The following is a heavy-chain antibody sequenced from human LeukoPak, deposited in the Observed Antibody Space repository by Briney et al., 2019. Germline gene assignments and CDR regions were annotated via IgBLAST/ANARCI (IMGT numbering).Heavy chain of an antibody. J-gene: IGHJ4*02. CDR3: ARDLIEEMATITDY. CDR1: GGTFGSYA. Sequence: GASVKVSCKASGGTFGSYAISWVRQAPGQGLEWMGGIIPILGIANYAQKFQGRVTITADKSTSTAYMELSSLRSEDTAVYCCARDLIEEMATITDYWGQGTLVTVSS. V-gene: IGHV1-69*10. CDR2: IIPILGIA. D-gene: IGHD5-24*01.